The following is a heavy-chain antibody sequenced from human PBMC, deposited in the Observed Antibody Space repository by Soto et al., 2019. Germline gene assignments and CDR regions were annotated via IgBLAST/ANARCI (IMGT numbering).Heavy chain of an antibody. J-gene: IGHJ6*02. CDR1: GGSFSGYY. CDR3: ARGRYYYGSGSGYGMDV. CDR2: INHSGST. Sequence: PSETLSLTCAVYGGSFSGYYWSWIRQPPGKGLEWIGEINHSGSTNYNPSLKSRVTISVDTSKNQFSLKLSSVTAADTAVYYCARGRYYYGSGSGYGMDVWGQGTTVTVSS. D-gene: IGHD3-10*01. V-gene: IGHV4-34*01.